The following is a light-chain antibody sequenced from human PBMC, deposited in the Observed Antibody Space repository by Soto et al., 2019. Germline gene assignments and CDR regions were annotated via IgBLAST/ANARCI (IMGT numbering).Light chain of an antibody. Sequence: QSALTQPASVSGSPGQSITISGTGTSSDVGGYHYVSWYQLHPGKAPKLILYEVSNRPSGVSNRFSGSKSGNTASLTISGLQAEDEADYYCISYTSSTDYVFGSGTKLTVL. CDR1: SSDVGGYHY. CDR3: ISYTSSTDYV. J-gene: IGLJ6*01. CDR2: EVS. V-gene: IGLV2-14*01.